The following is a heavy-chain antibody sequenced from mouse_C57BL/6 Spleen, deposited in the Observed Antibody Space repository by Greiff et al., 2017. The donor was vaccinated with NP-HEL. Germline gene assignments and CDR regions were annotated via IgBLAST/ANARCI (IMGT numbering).Heavy chain of an antibody. Sequence: VQLQQPGAELVMPGASVKLSCKASGYTFTSYWMHWVKQRPGQGLEWIGEIDPSDSYTNYNQKFKGKSTLTVDKSSSTAYMQLSSLTSEDSAVYYCARWAVVAGDYWGQGTTLTVSS. CDR2: IDPSDSYT. CDR3: ARWAVVAGDY. V-gene: IGHV1-69*01. CDR1: GYTFTSYW. J-gene: IGHJ2*01. D-gene: IGHD1-1*01.